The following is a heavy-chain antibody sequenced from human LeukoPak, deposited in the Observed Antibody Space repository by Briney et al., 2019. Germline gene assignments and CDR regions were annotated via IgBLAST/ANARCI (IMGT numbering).Heavy chain of an antibody. CDR2: INVDESYT. J-gene: IGHJ4*02. CDR3: ARARGSFCSSTTCRNHIDY. V-gene: IGHV3-74*01. Sequence: GGSRRLSCAASGFTFSTYWMHWVRQTPGKGLVWVSRINVDESYTNYADSVKGRFTISRDNAKNTLYLQMNSLRAEDTAVYYCARARGSFCSSTTCRNHIDYWGQGALVTVSS. D-gene: IGHD2-2*01. CDR1: GFTFSTYW.